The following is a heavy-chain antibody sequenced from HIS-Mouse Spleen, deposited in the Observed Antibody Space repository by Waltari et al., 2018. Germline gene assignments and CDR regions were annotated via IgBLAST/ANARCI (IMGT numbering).Heavy chain of an antibody. CDR1: GDSISSSSYY. CDR3: AREIPYSSSWYDWYFDL. V-gene: IGHV4-39*07. CDR2: ISYSGRT. J-gene: IGHJ2*01. D-gene: IGHD6-13*01. Sequence: QLQLQESGPGLVKPSETLSLTCTVSGDSISSSSYYLGWIRQPPGKGLEWIASISYSGRTYYNPSLKSRVTISVDTSKNQFSLKLSSVTAADTAVYYCAREIPYSSSWYDWYFDLWGRGTLVTVSS.